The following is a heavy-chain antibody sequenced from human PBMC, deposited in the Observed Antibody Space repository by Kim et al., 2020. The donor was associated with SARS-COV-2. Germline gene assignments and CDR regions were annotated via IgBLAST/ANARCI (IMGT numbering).Heavy chain of an antibody. CDR1: GFTFGHYT. J-gene: IGHJ6*02. CDR2: ITGDSSYI. Sequence: GGSLRLSCVGSGFTFGHYTMNWVRQAPGTGLEWVSSITGDSSYIYYAASVKGRFTISRQNAENSLSLQMDSLKAEDTAIYYCARDDQPGRLGYYAMDVWGQGTTLTVSS. D-gene: IGHD2-2*01. CDR3: ARDDQPGRLGYYAMDV. V-gene: IGHV3-21*04.